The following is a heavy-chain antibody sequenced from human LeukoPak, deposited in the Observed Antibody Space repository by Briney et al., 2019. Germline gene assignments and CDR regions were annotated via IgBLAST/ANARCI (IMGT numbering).Heavy chain of an antibody. Sequence: GGSLRLSCAASGFTFSSHWMHWVRQAPGEGLVWVSRVNGPGDWTHYADSVRGRFIISRDNAENTISLQMNNLRAEDTAVYYCARDHGIAVAGTIGKYYFDYWGQGTLVTVSS. CDR1: GFTFSSHW. CDR3: ARDHGIAVAGTIGKYYFDY. V-gene: IGHV3-74*01. D-gene: IGHD6-19*01. CDR2: VNGPGDWT. J-gene: IGHJ4*02.